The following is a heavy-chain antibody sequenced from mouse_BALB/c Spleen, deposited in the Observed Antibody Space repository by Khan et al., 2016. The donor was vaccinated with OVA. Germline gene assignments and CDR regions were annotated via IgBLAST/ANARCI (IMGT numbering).Heavy chain of an antibody. CDR2: INPSNGYT. J-gene: IGHJ1*01. CDR1: GYTFTSYT. Sequence: QVQLQQSGAELARPGASVKMSCKASGYTFTSYTMHWVKQRPGQGLEWIGYINPSNGYTNYNQKFKDKATLTADKSSRTAYMHMSSLTSEDSAVYYCVRSGAYYRYDGYFDVWGAGTTVTVSS. V-gene: IGHV1-4*01. D-gene: IGHD2-14*01. CDR3: VRSGAYYRYDGYFDV.